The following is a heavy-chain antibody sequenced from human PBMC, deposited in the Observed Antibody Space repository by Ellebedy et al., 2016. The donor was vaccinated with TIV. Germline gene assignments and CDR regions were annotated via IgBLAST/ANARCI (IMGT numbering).Heavy chain of an antibody. CDR3: ARDVTSIAAADY. CDR2: INHSGTT. D-gene: IGHD6-13*01. J-gene: IGHJ4*02. CDR1: GGSFSGYY. Sequence: SETLSLTCAVYGGSFSGYYWSWIRQPPGKGLEWIGEINHSGTTNYNPSLESRVTISVDTSKNQFSLKLSSVTAADTAVYYCARDVTSIAAADYWGQGTLVTVSS. V-gene: IGHV4-34*01.